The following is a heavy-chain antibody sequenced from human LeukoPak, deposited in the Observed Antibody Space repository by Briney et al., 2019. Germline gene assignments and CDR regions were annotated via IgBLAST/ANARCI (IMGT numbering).Heavy chain of an antibody. CDR2: IIPILGIA. J-gene: IGHJ4*02. D-gene: IGHD1-26*01. V-gene: IGHV1-69*04. CDR3: ARDQWELLSRFDY. Sequence: ASVKVSCKASGYTFTSYDINWVRQAPGQGLEWMGRIIPILGIANYAQKFQGRVTITADKSTSTAYMELSSLRSEDTAVYYCARDQWELLSRFDYWGQGTLVTVSS. CDR1: GYTFTSYD.